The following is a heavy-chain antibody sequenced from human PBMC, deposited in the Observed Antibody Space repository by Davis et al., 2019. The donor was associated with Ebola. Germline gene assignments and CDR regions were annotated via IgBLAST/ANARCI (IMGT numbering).Heavy chain of an antibody. V-gene: IGHV3-21*04. CDR3: TRIHRAGLTGYDFDI. CDR1: GFTFSSYS. D-gene: IGHD1-1*01. J-gene: IGHJ3*02. Sequence: PGGSLRLSCAASGFTFSSYSMNWVRQAPGKGLEWVSSISSSSSYIYYADSVKGRFTISRDNSKNTLYLQMNSLRAEDTAVYYCTRIHRAGLTGYDFDIWGQGTMVTVSS. CDR2: ISSSSSYI.